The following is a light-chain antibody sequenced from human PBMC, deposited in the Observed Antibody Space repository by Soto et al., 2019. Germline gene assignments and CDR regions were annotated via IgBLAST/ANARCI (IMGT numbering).Light chain of an antibody. V-gene: IGKV1-5*01. J-gene: IGKJ2*01. Sequence: DIQMTQSPSTLSASVGARVTITCRASQSIDSSLAWYQQKPRKGPKLLIYDASTLESGVPSRFSGSGFGTEFALNISSLQPDDFASFYCQQYNSYGTVGQGTKLEIK. CDR3: QQYNSYGT. CDR2: DAS. CDR1: QSIDSS.